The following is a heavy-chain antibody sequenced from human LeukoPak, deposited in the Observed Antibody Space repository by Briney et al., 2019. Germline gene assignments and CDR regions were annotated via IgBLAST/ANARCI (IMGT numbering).Heavy chain of an antibody. V-gene: IGHV3-30*02. D-gene: IGHD6-25*01. CDR2: IRYDGSNK. Sequence: PGGSLRLSCAASGFTFSSYGMHWVRQAPGKGLEWVAFIRYDGSNKYYADSVKGRFTISRDNSKNTLYLQMNSLRAEDTAVYYCAKCGQRLSRASQYYFDYWGQGTLVTVSS. CDR3: AKCGQRLSRASQYYFDY. J-gene: IGHJ4*02. CDR1: GFTFSSYG.